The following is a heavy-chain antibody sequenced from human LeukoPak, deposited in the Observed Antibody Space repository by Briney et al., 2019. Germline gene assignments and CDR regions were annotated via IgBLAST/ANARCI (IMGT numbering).Heavy chain of an antibody. J-gene: IGHJ3*02. D-gene: IGHD3-16*01. CDR1: GFTFSSYA. V-gene: IGHV3-30-3*01. Sequence: GGSLRLSCAASGFTFSSYAMHWVRQAPGKGLEWVAVISYDGSNKYYADSVKGRFTISRDNSKNTLYLQMNSLRAEDTAVYYCARESLGAFDIWGQGTMVTVSS. CDR2: ISYDGSNK. CDR3: ARESLGAFDI.